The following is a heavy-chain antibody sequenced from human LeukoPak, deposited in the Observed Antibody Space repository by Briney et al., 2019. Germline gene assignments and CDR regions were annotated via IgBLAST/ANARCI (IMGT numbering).Heavy chain of an antibody. V-gene: IGHV3-23*01. J-gene: IGHJ4*02. CDR1: GFTFSSYT. CDR2: ISGSSGGT. Sequence: GGSLRLSCAASGFTFSSYTMSWVRQAPGKGLEWVSAISGSSGGTYYADSVKGRFTISRDNSKNTLYLQMNSLRADDTAVYYCAKTAIFGVVTRYYFGYWGQGTLVTVSS. CDR3: AKTAIFGVVTRYYFGY. D-gene: IGHD3-3*01.